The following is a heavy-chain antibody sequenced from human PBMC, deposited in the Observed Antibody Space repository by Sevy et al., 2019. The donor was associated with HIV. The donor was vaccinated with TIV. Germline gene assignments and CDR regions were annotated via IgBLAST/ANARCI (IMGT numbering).Heavy chain of an antibody. J-gene: IGHJ4*02. CDR3: SRDLRLRGYSYGCFDY. Sequence: ASVKVSCKASGYTFTGQYIHWVRQAPGQGLEWMGWINPNSGDTNYAQEFQGRVTMTRDTSISTANMELSGLKSDDTAVYDCSRDLRLRGYSYGCFDYWGQGTLVTVSS. D-gene: IGHD5-18*01. V-gene: IGHV1-2*02. CDR1: GYTFTGQY. CDR2: INPNSGDT.